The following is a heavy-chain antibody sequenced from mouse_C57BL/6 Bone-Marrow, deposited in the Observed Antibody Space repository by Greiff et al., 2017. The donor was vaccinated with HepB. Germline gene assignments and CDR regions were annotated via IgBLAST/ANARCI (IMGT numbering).Heavy chain of an antibody. Sequence: VQLQQSGPELVKPGASVKIPCKASGYTFTDYNMDWVKQSHGKSLEWIGDINPNNGGTIYNQKFKGKATLTVDKSSSTAYMELRSLTSEDTAVYYCARRFITTVVATRGFAYWGQGTLVTVSA. CDR3: ARRFITTVVATRGFAY. CDR2: INPNNGGT. V-gene: IGHV1-18*01. CDR1: GYTFTDYN. J-gene: IGHJ3*01. D-gene: IGHD1-1*01.